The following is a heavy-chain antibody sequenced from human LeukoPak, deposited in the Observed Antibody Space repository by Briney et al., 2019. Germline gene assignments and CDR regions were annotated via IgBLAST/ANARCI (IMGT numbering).Heavy chain of an antibody. V-gene: IGHV1-2*02. CDR1: GYTFTGYY. D-gene: IGHD3-3*01. CDR3: ATLSDSPLHYTIFGVRVDV. J-gene: IGHJ6*02. CDR2: INPNSGGT. Sequence: GASVKLSCKCSGYTFTGYYMHWVRQAPGQGLEWMGLINPNSGGTNYAQKFQGRVTMTRDTSISTAYMELSRLRSDDTAVYYCATLSDSPLHYTIFGVRVDVWGQGTTVTVSS.